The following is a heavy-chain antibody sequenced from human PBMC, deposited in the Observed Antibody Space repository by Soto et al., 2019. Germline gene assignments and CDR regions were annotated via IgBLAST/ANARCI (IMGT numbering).Heavy chain of an antibody. D-gene: IGHD6-6*01. J-gene: IGHJ3*02. V-gene: IGHV1-46*03. Sequence: ASVKVSCKAFGYTFTNHYMHWVRQAPGQGLEWMGIINPSGGSTSYAQKFQGRVTVTRDTSTSTAYMELSSLRSEDTAVYYCASALYLPCEDSSSSHHLNSFDIWGQGTMDTVSS. CDR1: GYTFTNHY. CDR3: ASALYLPCEDSSSSHHLNSFDI. CDR2: INPSGGST.